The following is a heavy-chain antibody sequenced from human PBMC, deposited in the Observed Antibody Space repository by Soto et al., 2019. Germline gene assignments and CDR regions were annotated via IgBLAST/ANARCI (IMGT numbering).Heavy chain of an antibody. Sequence: QVQLVQSGAEVKKPGSSVKVSCKASGGTHSSYAISWVRQAPGQGLEWMGGIIPLFGTANYAQKVQGRVTITADESTSTAYMELSSRRSEDTAVYYCARGQLEPGRSYGMDVWGQGTTVTVSS. J-gene: IGHJ6*02. D-gene: IGHD6-6*01. CDR3: ARGQLEPGRSYGMDV. CDR2: IIPLFGTA. CDR1: GGTHSSYA. V-gene: IGHV1-69*12.